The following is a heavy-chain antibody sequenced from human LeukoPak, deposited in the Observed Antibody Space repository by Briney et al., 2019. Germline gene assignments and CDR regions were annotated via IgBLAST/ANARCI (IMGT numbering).Heavy chain of an antibody. Sequence: GGSLRLSCTGSGFTFGDYAITWVRQAPGKGLEWVGFIRNQAYGGTTDYAASVQGRFTISRGDSKRIAFLQMNSLKTEDTAVYYCTKSGYNDLWSGTDWGQGTLVTVSS. J-gene: IGHJ4*02. CDR3: TKSGYNDLWSGTD. D-gene: IGHD3-3*01. V-gene: IGHV3-49*04. CDR1: GFTFGDYA. CDR2: IRNQAYGGTT.